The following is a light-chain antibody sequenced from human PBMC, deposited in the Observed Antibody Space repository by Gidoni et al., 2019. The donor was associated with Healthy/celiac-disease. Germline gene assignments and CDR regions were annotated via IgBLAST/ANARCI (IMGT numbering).Light chain of an antibody. CDR2: GNS. V-gene: IGLV1-40*01. CDR3: QSYDSRVYV. CDR1: SSNIGAGYD. J-gene: IGLJ1*01. Sequence: QSVLTQPPSVSGAPGPRVTISCTGSSSNIGAGYDVHWYQQLPGTAPKPLIYGNSNRPSGVPDRFSGSKSGTSASLAITGLQAEDEADYYCQSYDSRVYVFGTGTKVTVL.